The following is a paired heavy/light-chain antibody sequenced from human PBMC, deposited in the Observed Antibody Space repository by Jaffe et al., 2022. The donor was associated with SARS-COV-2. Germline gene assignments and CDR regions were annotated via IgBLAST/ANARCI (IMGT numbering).Light chain of an antibody. CDR3: HQYYTTPRIT. Sequence: DIVMTQSPDSLAVSLGERATINCKSSQSVLYSSNNKNYLAWYQQKPGQPPKLLIYWASTRESGVPDRFSGSGSGTDFTLTISSLQAEDVAVYYCHQYYTTPRITFGPGTKVDIK. CDR2: WAS. V-gene: IGKV4-1*01. J-gene: IGKJ3*01. CDR1: QSVLYSSNNKNY.
Heavy chain of an antibody. CDR1: GFTFSSFW. CDR3: AKPTALGWGYLDL. J-gene: IGHJ2*01. Sequence: EVQLVESGGGLVQPGGSLRLSCAASGFTFSSFWMHWVRQAPGKGLVWVSHINTDGSSTSYADSVKGRFTISRDNAKNTLYLQMNSLRAEDTAVYYCAKPTALGWGYLDLWGRGTLVTVSS. CDR2: INTDGSST. V-gene: IGHV3-74*01. D-gene: IGHD3-10*01.